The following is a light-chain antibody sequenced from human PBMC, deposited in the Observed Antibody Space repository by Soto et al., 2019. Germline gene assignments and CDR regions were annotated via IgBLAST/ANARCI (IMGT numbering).Light chain of an antibody. V-gene: IGKV1-27*01. Sequence: EIQMTQSPSSLSASVGDRVTITCRASQGISNYLAWYQQKPGKVPKLLIYGASTLQSGVPSRLSGSGSGTDFTLIINSLQPEDVATYYCQKYDSAPWPFGQGTKVDIK. CDR3: QKYDSAPWP. CDR2: GAS. CDR1: QGISNY. J-gene: IGKJ1*01.